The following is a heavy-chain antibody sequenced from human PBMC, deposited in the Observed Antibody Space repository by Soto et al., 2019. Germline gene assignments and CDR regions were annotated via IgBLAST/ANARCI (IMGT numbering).Heavy chain of an antibody. J-gene: IGHJ6*03. V-gene: IGHV4-34*01. CDR1: GGSFSGYY. D-gene: IGHD3-16*01. CDR2: INHSGST. CDR3: ARVIAPGGTDYYYYMDV. Sequence: SETLSLTCAVYGGSFSGYYWSWIRQPPGKGLEWIGEINHSGSTNYNPSLKSRVTISVDTSKNQFSLKLSSVTAADMAVYYRARVIAPGGTDYYYYMDVWGKGTKVTVSS.